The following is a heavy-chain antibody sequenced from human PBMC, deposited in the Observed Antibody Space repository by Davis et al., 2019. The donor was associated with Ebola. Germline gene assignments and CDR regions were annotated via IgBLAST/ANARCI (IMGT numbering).Heavy chain of an antibody. CDR2: INHSGST. CDR1: GGSISSSNW. J-gene: IGHJ6*02. CDR3: AREDSVVSRGMDV. D-gene: IGHD2-2*01. V-gene: IGHV4-4*02. Sequence: MPSETLSLTCAVSGGSISSSNWWSWVRQPPGKGLEWIGEINHSGSTNYNPSLKSRVTISVDTSKNQFSLKLSSVTAADTAVYYCAREDSVVSRGMDVWGQGTTVTVSS.